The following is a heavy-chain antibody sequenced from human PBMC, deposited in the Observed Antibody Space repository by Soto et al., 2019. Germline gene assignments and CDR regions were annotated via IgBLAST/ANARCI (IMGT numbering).Heavy chain of an antibody. V-gene: IGHV4-31*03. Sequence: SETLSLTCTVSGGSISSGGYYWSWIRQHPGKGLEWIGYIYYSGSTYYNPSLKSRVTISVDTSKNQFSLKLSSVTAADTAVYYCARDSPAYRGTHQIDYWGQGTLVTVSS. CDR3: ARDSPAYRGTHQIDY. D-gene: IGHD3-10*01. CDR1: GGSISSGGYY. J-gene: IGHJ4*02. CDR2: IYYSGST.